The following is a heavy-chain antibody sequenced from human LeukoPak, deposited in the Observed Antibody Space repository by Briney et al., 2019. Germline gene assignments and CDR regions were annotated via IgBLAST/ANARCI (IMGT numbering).Heavy chain of an antibody. CDR2: LDYDGIHK. Sequence: GGSLRPSCAASGFAFTGRAIHWVRQAPGKGLEWVAFLDYDGIHKDYADTVKGRFSISRDNSKNTVYLQMNSLRDDDTAVYYCTEEGGDSVVLPEAHAFHIWGQGTMVIVSS. V-gene: IGHV3-30*02. CDR3: TEEGGDSVVLPEAHAFHI. J-gene: IGHJ3*02. D-gene: IGHD2-21*01. CDR1: GFAFTGRA.